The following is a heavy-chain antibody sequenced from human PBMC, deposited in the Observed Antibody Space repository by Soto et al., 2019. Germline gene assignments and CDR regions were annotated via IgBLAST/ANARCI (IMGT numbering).Heavy chain of an antibody. V-gene: IGHV4-34*01. Sequence: PSETLSLTCTVSGDSMDRYYWTWLRQPPGKGLEWIGEINHSGSTNYNPSLKSRVTISVDTSKNQFSLKLSSVTAADTAVYYCARDKITGLFDYWGQGTLVTVSS. CDR1: GDSMDRYY. D-gene: IGHD2-8*02. CDR3: ARDKITGLFDY. J-gene: IGHJ4*02. CDR2: INHSGST.